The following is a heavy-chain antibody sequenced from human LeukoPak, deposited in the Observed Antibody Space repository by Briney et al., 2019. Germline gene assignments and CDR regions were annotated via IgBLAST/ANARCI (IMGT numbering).Heavy chain of an antibody. Sequence: SETLSLTCAVFGGSFSGYYWSWIRQSPEKGLEWIGEMSHTGATNYNPSLKSRVTISVDTSKNQFSLKLSSVTAADTAVYYCARGLGSSWHYYYFDYWGQGTLVTVSS. V-gene: IGHV4-34*01. CDR2: MSHTGAT. J-gene: IGHJ4*02. D-gene: IGHD6-13*01. CDR1: GGSFSGYY. CDR3: ARGLGSSWHYYYFDY.